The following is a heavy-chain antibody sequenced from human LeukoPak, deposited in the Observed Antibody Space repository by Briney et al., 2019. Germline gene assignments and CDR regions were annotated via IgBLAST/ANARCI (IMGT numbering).Heavy chain of an antibody. CDR1: GYTFSSYG. J-gene: IGHJ5*02. D-gene: IGHD3-22*01. CDR2: INAYNGNT. V-gene: IGHV1-18*01. CDR3: ARDLAYYDSSGYRERWFDP. Sequence: ASVKVSCKASGYTFSSYGISWVRQAPGQGLEWMGWINAYNGNTNYAQKLQGRVTMTTDTSTSTAYMELRSLRSDDTAVYYCARDLAYYDSSGYRERWFDPWGQGTLVTVSS.